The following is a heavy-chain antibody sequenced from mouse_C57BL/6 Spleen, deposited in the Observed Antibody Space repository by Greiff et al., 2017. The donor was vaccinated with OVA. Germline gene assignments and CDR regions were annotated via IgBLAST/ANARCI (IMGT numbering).Heavy chain of an antibody. Sequence: EVQLQQSGTVLARPGASVKMSCKTSGYTFTSYWMHWVKQRPGQGLEWIGAIYPGNSDTSYNQKFKGKAKLTAVTSASTAYMELSSLTNEDSAVYYCTNYGSRGAWFAYWGQGTLVTVSA. V-gene: IGHV1-5*01. J-gene: IGHJ3*01. D-gene: IGHD1-1*01. CDR2: IYPGNSDT. CDR3: TNYGSRGAWFAY. CDR1: GYTFTSYW.